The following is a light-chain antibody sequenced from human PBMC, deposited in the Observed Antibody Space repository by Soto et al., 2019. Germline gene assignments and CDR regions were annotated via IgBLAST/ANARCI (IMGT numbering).Light chain of an antibody. CDR3: QQRSTWPPIT. Sequence: IVLTQSPATLSVSPGERATLSCRASQSVSSLLAWYQQKPRQAPRLLIYDTSTRATGIPARFSGSGSETDFTLTISSLEPEDFAVYYCQQRSTWPPITFGQGTRLEIK. CDR1: QSVSSL. V-gene: IGKV3-11*01. CDR2: DTS. J-gene: IGKJ5*01.